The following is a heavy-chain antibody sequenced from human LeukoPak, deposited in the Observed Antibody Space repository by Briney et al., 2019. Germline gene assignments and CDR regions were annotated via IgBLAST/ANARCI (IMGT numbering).Heavy chain of an antibody. Sequence: ASVKGSCKASGYTFTSYGTSWVRQAPGQGLEWMGWISAYNGNTNYAQKLQGRVTMTTDTSTSTVYMELRSLRSDDTAVYYCARTSHRGADAFDIWGQGTLVTVSS. CDR2: ISAYNGNT. J-gene: IGHJ3*02. CDR3: ARTSHRGADAFDI. V-gene: IGHV1-18*01. D-gene: IGHD3-10*01. CDR1: GYTFTSYG.